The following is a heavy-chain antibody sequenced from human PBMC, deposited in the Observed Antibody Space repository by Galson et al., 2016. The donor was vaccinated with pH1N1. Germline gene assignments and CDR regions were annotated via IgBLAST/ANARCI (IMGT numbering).Heavy chain of an antibody. CDR1: GFTFTKYA. D-gene: IGHD3-9*01. CDR2: ISYDGSNK. Sequence: SLRLSCAASGFTFTKYALNWVRQAPGKGLEWVAFISYDGSNKYYADSVKGRFTISRDNSQTTLYLQMNSLSTDDTAIYYCARDLGGYFVRYYFDHWGQGTLVTVSS. J-gene: IGHJ4*02. CDR3: ARDLGGYFVRYYFDH. V-gene: IGHV3-30*19.